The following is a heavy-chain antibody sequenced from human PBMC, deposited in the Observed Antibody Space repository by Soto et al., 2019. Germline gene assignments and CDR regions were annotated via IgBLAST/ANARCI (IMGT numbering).Heavy chain of an antibody. V-gene: IGHV1-8*01. J-gene: IGHJ6*02. D-gene: IGHD5-12*01. Sequence: ASVKVSCKASGYTFTSYDINWVRQATGQGLEWMGWMNPNSGNTGYAQKFQGRVTMTRNTSISTAYMELSSLRSEDTAVYYCARGEGWLRSLYYYYGMDVWGQGTTVTVYS. CDR2: MNPNSGNT. CDR1: GYTFTSYD. CDR3: ARGEGWLRSLYYYYGMDV.